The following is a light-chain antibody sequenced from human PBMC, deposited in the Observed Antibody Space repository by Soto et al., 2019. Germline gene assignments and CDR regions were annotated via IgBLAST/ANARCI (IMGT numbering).Light chain of an antibody. CDR2: HVT. J-gene: IGLJ1*01. CDR3: CSLTTSHTYV. Sequence: QSALTQPASVSGSPGQSITISCTGTSSDIGHYDYVSWYQQHPAKAPKLMIYHVTYRPSGVSNRYSGSKSCNSASLTISGLQADDEADSYCCSLTTSHTYVFGSGTKLTVL. V-gene: IGLV2-14*03. CDR1: SSDIGHYDY.